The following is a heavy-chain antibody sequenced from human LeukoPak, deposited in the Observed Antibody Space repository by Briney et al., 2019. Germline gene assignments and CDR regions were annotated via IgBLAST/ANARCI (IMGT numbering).Heavy chain of an antibody. J-gene: IGHJ6*03. D-gene: IGHD3-9*01. Sequence: GGSLRLSCAASGFTFSSYWVSWVRQAPGKGLEWVANIKQDGSEKYYVDSVKGRFTISRDNAKNSLYLQMNSLRAEDTAVYYCARDLTYYDILTGFYYYYYYMDVWGKGTTVTVSS. V-gene: IGHV3-7*01. CDR3: ARDLTYYDILTGFYYYYYYMDV. CDR1: GFTFSSYW. CDR2: IKQDGSEK.